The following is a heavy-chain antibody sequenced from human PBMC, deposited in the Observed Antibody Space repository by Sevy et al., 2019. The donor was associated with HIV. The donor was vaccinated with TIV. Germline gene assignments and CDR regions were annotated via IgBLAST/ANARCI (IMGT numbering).Heavy chain of an antibody. CDR3: ARDLPSAVINPFYYYGMDV. CDR2: ISYDGGNI. Sequence: GGSLGLSCAASGFTFSIYAIHWVRQAPGKGLEWVTVISYDGGNIYYADSVKGRFTVSRDNSKDTVYLQMNSLRPEDTAVYYCARDLPSAVINPFYYYGMDVWGQGTTVTVSS. V-gene: IGHV3-30*04. J-gene: IGHJ6*02. CDR1: GFTFSIYA. D-gene: IGHD2-21*01.